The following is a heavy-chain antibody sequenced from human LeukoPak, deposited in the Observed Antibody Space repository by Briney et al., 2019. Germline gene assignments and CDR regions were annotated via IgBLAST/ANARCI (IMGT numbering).Heavy chain of an antibody. V-gene: IGHV3-21*01. CDR1: GFTFSSYS. Sequence: GGSPRLSCAASGFTFSSYSMNWVRQAPGKGLEWVSSISSSSSYIYYADSVKGRFTISRDNAKNSLYLQMNSLRAEDTAVYYCARLVDYYDSSGYYYWGQGTLVTVSS. J-gene: IGHJ4*02. D-gene: IGHD3-22*01. CDR3: ARLVDYYDSSGYYY. CDR2: ISSSSSYI.